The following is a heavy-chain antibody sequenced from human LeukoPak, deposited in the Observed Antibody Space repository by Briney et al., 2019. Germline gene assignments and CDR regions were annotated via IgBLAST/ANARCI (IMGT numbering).Heavy chain of an antibody. CDR3: ARDSSGWYVRNDAFDI. V-gene: IGHV1-18*01. CDR1: GYTFTSYG. D-gene: IGHD6-19*01. Sequence: GVSVKVSCKASGYTFTSYGISWVRQAPGQGLEWMGWISAYNGNTNYAPKLQGRVTMTTDTSTSTAYMELRSLRSDDTAVYYCARDSSGWYVRNDAFDIWGQGTMVTVSS. J-gene: IGHJ3*02. CDR2: ISAYNGNT.